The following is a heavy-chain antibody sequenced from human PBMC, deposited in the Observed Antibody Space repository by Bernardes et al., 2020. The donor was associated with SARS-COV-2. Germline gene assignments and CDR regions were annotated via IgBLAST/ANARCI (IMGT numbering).Heavy chain of an antibody. CDR2: ISGSGDST. CDR1: GFTFRFSS. CDR3: AREIEIKVGRAFRPLDY. Sequence: VGPLILSCAASGFTFRFSSMKWVRQAPGQGLEWVASISGSGDSTTHADSMKGRFTISRDNAKNSLYLQMHSLSAEDTAVYFCAREIEIKVGRAFRPLDYWGLGTRVTVSS. D-gene: IGHD1-26*01. V-gene: IGHV3-21*01. J-gene: IGHJ4*02.